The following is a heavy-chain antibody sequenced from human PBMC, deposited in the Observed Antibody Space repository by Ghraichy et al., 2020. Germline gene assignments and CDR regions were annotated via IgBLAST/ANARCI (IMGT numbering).Heavy chain of an antibody. CDR1: GDSVSSNSAA. CDR2: TYYRSKWYN. CDR3: ARDPRYCTNGVCYYYYYGMDV. Sequence: SQTLSLTCAISGDSVSSNSAAWNWIRQSPSRGLEWLGRTYYRSKWYNDYAVSVKSRITINPDTSKNQFSLQLNSVTPEDTAVYYCARDPRYCTNGVCYYYYYGMDVWGQGTTVTVSS. D-gene: IGHD2-8*01. V-gene: IGHV6-1*01. J-gene: IGHJ6*02.